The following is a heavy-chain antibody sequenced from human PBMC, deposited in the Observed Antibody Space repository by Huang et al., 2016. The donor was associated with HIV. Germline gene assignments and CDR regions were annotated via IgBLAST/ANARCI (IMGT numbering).Heavy chain of an antibody. J-gene: IGHJ4*02. D-gene: IGHD3-10*01. V-gene: IGHV5-51*01. CDR3: ARRLNSDHGGYFDY. CDR2: IYPGDSDT. Sequence: EVQLVQSGAEVKKPGEFLKISCKGSGYSFTSYWVGWVRQMPGKGLEWMRIIYPGDSDTRYSPSFQGQVTISADKSTSTAYLQGSSLKASDIAMYYCARRLNSDHGGYFDYWGQGTLVTVSS. CDR1: GYSFTSYW.